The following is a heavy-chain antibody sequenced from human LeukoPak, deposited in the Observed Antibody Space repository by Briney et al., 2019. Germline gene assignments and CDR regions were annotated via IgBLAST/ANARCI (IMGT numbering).Heavy chain of an antibody. D-gene: IGHD3-22*01. CDR3: AKDNGHYYDSSGPSY. CDR1: GFTLSSSA. CDR2: ISGSGSGGST. J-gene: IGHJ4*02. V-gene: IGHV3-23*01. Sequence: GGSLRLSCAASGFTLSSSAMSWVRQAPGKGLEWVSSISGSGSGGSTYYADSVKGRFTISRDNSKNTLYLQMNSLRAEDTAVYYCAKDNGHYYDSSGPSYWGQGTLVTVSS.